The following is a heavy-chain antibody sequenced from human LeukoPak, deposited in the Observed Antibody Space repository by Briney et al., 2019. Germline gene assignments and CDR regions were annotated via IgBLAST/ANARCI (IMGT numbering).Heavy chain of an antibody. Sequence: SSETLSLTCTVSGGSLGDNKNYWAWIRQPPGKGLEWIGSMFEHGTAFYSPSLKPRVTISVDTSMNQFSLRLKSATAADTAIYYCAKHTLMTSIATYNWLDPWGQGSLVTVSS. V-gene: IGHV4-39*01. CDR3: AKHTLMTSIATYNWLDP. CDR2: MFEHGTA. D-gene: IGHD2-21*02. CDR1: GGSLGDNKNY. J-gene: IGHJ5*02.